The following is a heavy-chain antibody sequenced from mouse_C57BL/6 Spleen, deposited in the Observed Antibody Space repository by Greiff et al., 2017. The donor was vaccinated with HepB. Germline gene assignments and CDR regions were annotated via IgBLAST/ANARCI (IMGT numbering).Heavy chain of an antibody. J-gene: IGHJ4*01. D-gene: IGHD3-3*01. V-gene: IGHV1-69*01. Sequence: QVQLQQPGAELVMPGASVKLSCKASGYTFTSYWMHWVKQRPGQGLEWIGEIDPSDSYTNYNQKFTGKSTLTVDKSSSTAYMQLSSLTSEDSAVYYCARERGRGYAMDYWGQGTSVTVSS. CDR3: ARERGRGYAMDY. CDR2: IDPSDSYT. CDR1: GYTFTSYW.